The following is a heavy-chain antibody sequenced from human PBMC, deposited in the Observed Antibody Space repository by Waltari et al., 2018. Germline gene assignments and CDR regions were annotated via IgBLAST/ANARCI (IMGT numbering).Heavy chain of an antibody. Sequence: GGTFSSYAISRERQAPGQGLEWTGGISLIFGTANYAQKIQGRVTSTADESTSTAYMELSSLRSEDTAVYYCHGVTGTTFGMDVWGQGTTVTVSS. CDR3: HGVTGTTFGMDV. V-gene: IGHV1-69*01. CDR1: GGTFSSYA. D-gene: IGHD1-7*01. J-gene: IGHJ6*02. CDR2: ISLIFGTA.